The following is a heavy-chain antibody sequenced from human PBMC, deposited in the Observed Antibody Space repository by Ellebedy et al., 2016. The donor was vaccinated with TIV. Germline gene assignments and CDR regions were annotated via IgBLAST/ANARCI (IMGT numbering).Heavy chain of an antibody. CDR3: ARVLYYGSGSQYYFDY. J-gene: IGHJ4*02. Sequence: GSLRLXXAVYGGSLSNYYWSWIRQPPGKGLEWIGEINHSGSTSYNPSLKSRATISVDTSKNQFSLKLSSVTAADTAVYYCARVLYYGSGSQYYFDYWGQGTLVTVSS. CDR1: GGSLSNYY. D-gene: IGHD3-10*01. CDR2: INHSGST. V-gene: IGHV4-34*01.